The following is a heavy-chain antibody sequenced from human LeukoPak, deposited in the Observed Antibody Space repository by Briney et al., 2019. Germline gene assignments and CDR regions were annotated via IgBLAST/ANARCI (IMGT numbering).Heavy chain of an antibody. V-gene: IGHV4-59*01. CDR2: IYYSGST. J-gene: IGHJ4*02. D-gene: IGHD4-17*01. CDR1: GGSISSYY. Sequence: SETLSLTCTVSGGSISSYYWSWIRQPTGKGLEWIGYIYYSGSTNYNPSLKSRVTISVDTSKNQFSLKLSSVTAADTAVYYCARDGDYGDLDYWGQGTLVTVSS. CDR3: ARDGDYGDLDY.